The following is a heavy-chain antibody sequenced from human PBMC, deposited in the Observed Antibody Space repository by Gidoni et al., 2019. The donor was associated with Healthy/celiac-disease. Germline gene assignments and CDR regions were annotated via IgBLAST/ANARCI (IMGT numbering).Heavy chain of an antibody. J-gene: IGHJ4*02. CDR3: AKSYGSGSLFDY. CDR1: GFTFSSYG. CDR2: ISYDGSNK. V-gene: IGHV3-30*18. Sequence: QVQLVESGGGVVQPGRSLRLSCAASGFTFSSYGMHWVRQAPGKGLEWVAVISYDGSNKYYADSVKGRFTISRDNSKNTLYLQMNSLRAEDTAVYYCAKSYGSGSLFDYWGQGTLVTVSS. D-gene: IGHD3-10*01.